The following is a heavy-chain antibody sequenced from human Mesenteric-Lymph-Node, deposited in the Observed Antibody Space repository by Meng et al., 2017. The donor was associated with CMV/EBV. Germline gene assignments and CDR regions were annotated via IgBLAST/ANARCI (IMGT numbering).Heavy chain of an antibody. CDR1: GFTFSSYA. CDR2: ISYDGSNK. CDR3: ARSYYDSSGYYYSSQEDDAFDI. Sequence: GESLKISCAASGFTFSSYAMHWVRQAPGKGLEWVAVISYDGSNKYYADSVKGRFTISRDNSKNTLYLQMNSLRAEDTAVYYCARSYYDSSGYYYSSQEDDAFDIWGQGTMVTVSS. D-gene: IGHD3-22*01. V-gene: IGHV3-30*04. J-gene: IGHJ3*02.